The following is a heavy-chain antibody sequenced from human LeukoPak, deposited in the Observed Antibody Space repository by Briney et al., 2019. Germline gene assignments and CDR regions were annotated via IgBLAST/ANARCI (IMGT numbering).Heavy chain of an antibody. Sequence: ASVKVSCKASGGTFTSYDINCVRQATGQGREWMGGMNPNSVNTGYAQKFQGRVTITGSTSISTAYMELSSLRSEDTAVYYCARGYSGYDLSLYHYYYMDVWGKGTTVTVSS. CDR3: ARGYSGYDLSLYHYYYMDV. D-gene: IGHD5-12*01. CDR1: GGTFTSYD. J-gene: IGHJ6*03. V-gene: IGHV1-8*03. CDR2: MNPNSVNT.